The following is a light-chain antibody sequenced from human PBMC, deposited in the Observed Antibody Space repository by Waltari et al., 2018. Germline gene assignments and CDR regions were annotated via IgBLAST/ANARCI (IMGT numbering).Light chain of an antibody. CDR2: GAS. CDR1: ENVDTN. Sequence: VVTQSPATLSLSPGDRPTLSCRASENVDTNIAWYQQKPGQPPRLLISGASTRATDIPPRFSGSGSGTEFTLSISSLQSEDFAVYYCHQYKNWPPWTFGQGTKVEIK. V-gene: IGKV3-15*01. CDR3: HQYKNWPPWT. J-gene: IGKJ1*01.